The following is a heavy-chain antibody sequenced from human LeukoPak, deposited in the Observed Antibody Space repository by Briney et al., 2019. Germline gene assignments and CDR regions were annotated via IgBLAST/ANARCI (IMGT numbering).Heavy chain of an antibody. V-gene: IGHV3-23*01. CDR1: GFIFSRYA. CDR2: ISDSGANT. J-gene: IGHJ4*02. CDR3: AKDSGSFDF. D-gene: IGHD1-26*01. Sequence: PGXXLRLSCAVSGFIFSRYAMAWVCQAPGKGLEWVSAISDSGANTYYADSVKGRFTVSRDNSKNTLYLQMNSLRAEDTAVYYCAKDSGSFDFWGQGTLVTVSS.